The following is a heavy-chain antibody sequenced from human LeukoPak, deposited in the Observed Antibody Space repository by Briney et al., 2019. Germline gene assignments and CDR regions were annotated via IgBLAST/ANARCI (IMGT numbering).Heavy chain of an antibody. D-gene: IGHD6-19*01. J-gene: IGHJ5*02. V-gene: IGHV3-33*01. CDR1: GFTFSSYG. CDR2: IWSDGSNK. Sequence: GGSLTLSCAASGFTFSSYGMHWVRQAPATGLEWVAVIWSDGSNKSCADSLKGRFTISRDNSKNTLYLQMNSLRAEDTAVYYWARDSLGTSSGWFDPWGQGTLVTVSS. CDR3: ARDSLGTSSGWFDP.